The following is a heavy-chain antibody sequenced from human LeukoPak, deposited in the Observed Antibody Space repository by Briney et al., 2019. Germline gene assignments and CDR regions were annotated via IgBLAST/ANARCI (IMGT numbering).Heavy chain of an antibody. D-gene: IGHD3-10*01. V-gene: IGHV6-1*01. CDR3: ARENTLVRGVINPLDY. CDR2: TLYRSKWSY. CDR1: GDSVSSNDAA. J-gene: IGHJ4*02. Sequence: PSQTLSLTCAISGDSVSSNDAAWNWIRQSPSRGLEWLGTTLYRSKWSYDYAVSVRGRITINPDTSKNQFSLQLSSVTPEDTAVYYCARENTLVRGVINPLDYWGQGTLVTVSP.